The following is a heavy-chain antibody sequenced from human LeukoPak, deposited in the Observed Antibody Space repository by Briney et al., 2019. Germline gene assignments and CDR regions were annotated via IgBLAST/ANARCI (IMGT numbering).Heavy chain of an antibody. CDR3: ARDRLIAAAGTGFDY. Sequence: GGSLRLSCAASGFTFSSYWMSWVRQAPGKGLEWVANIKQDGSEKYYVDSVKGRFTISRDNAKNSLYLQMNSLRAEDTAVYYCARDRLIAAAGTGFDYWGQGTPVTVSS. CDR1: GFTFSSYW. D-gene: IGHD6-13*01. J-gene: IGHJ4*02. V-gene: IGHV3-7*05. CDR2: IKQDGSEK.